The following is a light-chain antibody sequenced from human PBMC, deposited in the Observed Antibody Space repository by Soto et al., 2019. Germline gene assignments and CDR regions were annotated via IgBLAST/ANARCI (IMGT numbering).Light chain of an antibody. Sequence: DIQLTQSPSSLSASVGDRVTITCQASQDISTFLNWYQQKPGKAPNLLIYDASELQTGVPSRFSGSGSGTDFTFTINSLQPEDIATYYCQQYTNTNNPWMFGQGTKVDIK. V-gene: IGKV1-33*01. CDR2: DAS. J-gene: IGKJ1*01. CDR1: QDISTF. CDR3: QQYTNTNNPWM.